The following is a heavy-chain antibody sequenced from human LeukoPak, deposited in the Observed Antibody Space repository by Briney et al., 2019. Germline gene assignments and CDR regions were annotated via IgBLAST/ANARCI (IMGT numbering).Heavy chain of an antibody. J-gene: IGHJ4*02. V-gene: IGHV3-33*06. Sequence: GSLRLSCAASGFTLSSYGMHWVRQAPGKGLEWVAVIWYDGSNKYYADSVKGRFTISRDNSKNTLYLQMNSLRAEDTAVYYCAKDLVIAAAAPYYFDYWGQGTLVTVSS. CDR1: GFTLSSYG. CDR2: IWYDGSNK. D-gene: IGHD6-13*01. CDR3: AKDLVIAAAAPYYFDY.